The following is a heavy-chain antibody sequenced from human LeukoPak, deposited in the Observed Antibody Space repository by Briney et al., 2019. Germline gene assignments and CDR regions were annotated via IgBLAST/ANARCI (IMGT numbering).Heavy chain of an antibody. J-gene: IGHJ5*02. CDR1: GGSISSSSYY. CDR3: ARPRMVAKTRWFDP. CDR2: IYYSGST. V-gene: IGHV4-39*01. Sequence: PSETLSLTCTVSGGSISSSSYYGGWIRHPPGKGREWMGSIYYSGSTYYNPSLKSRVTISVDTSKNQFSLKLSSVTAADTAVYYCARPRMVAKTRWFDPWGQGTLVTVSS. D-gene: IGHD5-12*01.